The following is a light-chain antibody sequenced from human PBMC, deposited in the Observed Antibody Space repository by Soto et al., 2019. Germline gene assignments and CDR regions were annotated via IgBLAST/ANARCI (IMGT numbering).Light chain of an antibody. V-gene: IGLV2-14*03. CDR1: SSDIGGYNF. J-gene: IGLJ2*01. CDR3: SSNTSNNILV. CDR2: EVN. Sequence: QSALTQPASVSGSPGQSITISCTGTSSDIGGYNFVSWYQQHPDKAPRLIIYEVNDRPSGVSNRFSGSKSGNTASLTISGLQAEDEADYYCSSNTSNNILVFGGGTKLTVL.